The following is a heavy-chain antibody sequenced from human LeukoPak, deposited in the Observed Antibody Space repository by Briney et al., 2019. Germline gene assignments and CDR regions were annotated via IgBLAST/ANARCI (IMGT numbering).Heavy chain of an antibody. J-gene: IGHJ5*02. CDR3: ARGGIAAAWVGWFDP. V-gene: IGHV1-46*01. Sequence: ASVKVSCKASGYTFTSYYMHWVRQAPGQGLEWMGIINPSGGSTSYAQKFRGRVTMTRDTSTSTVYMELSSLRSEDTAVYYCARGGIAAAWVGWFDPWGQGTLVTVSS. CDR2: INPSGGST. D-gene: IGHD6-13*01. CDR1: GYTFTSYY.